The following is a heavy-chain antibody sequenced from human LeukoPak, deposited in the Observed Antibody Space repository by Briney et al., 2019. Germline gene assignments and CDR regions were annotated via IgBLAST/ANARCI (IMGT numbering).Heavy chain of an antibody. Sequence: SETLSLTCTVSARSISSGSNYWSWIRQPAGKGLEWIGRIYTTGSTNYNPSLKSRVTISVDTSKNQFSLKLSSVTAADTAVYYCARGKVDIVATGPYYYYYYLDVWGKGTTVTISS. J-gene: IGHJ6*03. CDR2: IYTTGST. CDR1: ARSISSGSNY. D-gene: IGHD5-12*01. CDR3: ARGKVDIVATGPYYYYYYLDV. V-gene: IGHV4-61*02.